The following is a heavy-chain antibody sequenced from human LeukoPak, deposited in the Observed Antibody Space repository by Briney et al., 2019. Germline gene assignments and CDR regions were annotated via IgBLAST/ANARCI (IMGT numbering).Heavy chain of an antibody. CDR2: IYYSGST. J-gene: IGHJ5*02. CDR3: ARRLGVATNQP. CDR1: GGSISSYY. V-gene: IGHV4-59*12. D-gene: IGHD5-12*01. Sequence: PSETVSLTCTVSGGSISSYYWSWIRQPPGKGLEWIGYIYYSGSTNYNPSLKSRVTISVDTSKNQFSLKLSSVTAADTAVYYCARRLGVATNQPWGQGTLVTVSS.